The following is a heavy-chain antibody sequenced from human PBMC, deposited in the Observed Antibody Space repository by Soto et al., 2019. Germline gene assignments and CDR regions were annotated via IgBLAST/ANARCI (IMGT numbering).Heavy chain of an antibody. CDR1: GYTFTSYY. CDR3: ARALEPPGSYDAFDT. CDR2: INPSGGST. V-gene: IGHV1-46*03. J-gene: IGHJ3*02. Sequence: GASVKVSCKASGYTFTSYYMHWVRQAPGQGLEWMGIINPSGGSTSYAQKFQGRVTMTRDTSTSTVYMELSSLRSEDTAVYYCARALEPPGSYDAFDTWGQGTMVTVSS. D-gene: IGHD1-1*01.